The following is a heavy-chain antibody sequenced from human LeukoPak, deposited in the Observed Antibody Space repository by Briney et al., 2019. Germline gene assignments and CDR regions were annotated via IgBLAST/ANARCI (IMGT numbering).Heavy chain of an antibody. Sequence: SETLSLTCTVSGGSISSYYWSWIRQPPGKGLEWIGYIYYSGSTNYNPSLKSRVTISVDTSKNQFSLKLSSVTAADTAVYYCARGFKTYYDFRAIWGQGTMVTVSS. V-gene: IGHV4-59*01. D-gene: IGHD3-3*01. CDR3: ARGFKTYYDFRAI. J-gene: IGHJ3*02. CDR2: IYYSGST. CDR1: GGSISSYY.